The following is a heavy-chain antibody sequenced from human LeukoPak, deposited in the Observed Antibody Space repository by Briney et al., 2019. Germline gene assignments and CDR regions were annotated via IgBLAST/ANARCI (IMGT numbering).Heavy chain of an antibody. Sequence: GGSLRLSCAASGFSFSTYGMHWVRQTPSKGLEYVSVVNTNGGATYYADSVKGRSTISRDNSKNTVYLQISSLRGEDTAMYYCVRGWRIMDVWGQGTTVTVSS. CDR3: VRGWRIMDV. CDR1: GFSFSTYG. V-gene: IGHV3-64D*06. CDR2: VNTNGGAT. D-gene: IGHD5-24*01. J-gene: IGHJ6*02.